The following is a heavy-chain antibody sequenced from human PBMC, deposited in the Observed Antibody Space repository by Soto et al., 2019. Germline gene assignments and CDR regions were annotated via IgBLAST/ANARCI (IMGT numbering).Heavy chain of an antibody. J-gene: IGHJ4*02. CDR1: GGSISSGGYS. D-gene: IGHD6-13*01. CDR2: IYYSGST. CDR3: ARVTSSWGLVGYFDY. Sequence: SETLSLTCAVSGGSISSGGYSWSWIRQPPGKGLECVGYIYYSGSTNYNPSLKSRVTISVDTSKNQFSLKLSSVTAADAAVYYCARVTSSWGLVGYFDYWGQGTLVTVSS. V-gene: IGHV4-61*08.